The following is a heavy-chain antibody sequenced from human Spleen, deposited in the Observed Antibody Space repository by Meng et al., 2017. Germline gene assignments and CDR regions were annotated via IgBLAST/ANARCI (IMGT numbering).Heavy chain of an antibody. CDR2: ISGSGGST. J-gene: IGHJ4*02. CDR1: GFTFSSYA. Sequence: GESLKISCAASGFTFSSYAMSWVRQAPGKGLEWVSAISGSGGSTYYADSVKGRFTISRDNSKNTLYLQMNSLRAEDTAVYYCAKEASGYRHFEGYFDYWGQGTLVTVSS. V-gene: IGHV3-23*01. CDR3: AKEASGYRHFEGYFDY. D-gene: IGHD3-16*02.